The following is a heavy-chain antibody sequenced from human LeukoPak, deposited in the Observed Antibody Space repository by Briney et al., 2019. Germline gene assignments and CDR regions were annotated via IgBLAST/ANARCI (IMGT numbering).Heavy chain of an antibody. CDR3: AREARVAVAGTDY. CDR2: INTDGSST. D-gene: IGHD6-19*01. CDR1: GFTFSSYW. V-gene: IGHV3-74*01. J-gene: IGHJ4*02. Sequence: GGSLRLSCAASGFTFSSYWMHWVRQAPGKGLVWVSRINTDGSSTSYADSVKGRFTISRDNAKNTLYLQMNSLRAEDTAVYYCAREARVAVAGTDYWGQGTLVTVSS.